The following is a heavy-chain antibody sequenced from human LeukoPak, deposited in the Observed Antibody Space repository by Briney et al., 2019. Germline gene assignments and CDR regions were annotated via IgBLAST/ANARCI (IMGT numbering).Heavy chain of an antibody. CDR2: INPSGGST. CDR1: GYTFTRYY. D-gene: IGHD1-26*01. J-gene: IGHJ3*02. Sequence: ASVKVSCKASGYTFTRYYMHWVRQAPGQGLEWMGIINPSGGSTSYAQKFQGRVTMTRDTSTSTVYMELSSLRSEDTAVYYCAREEAVGAKFRHAFDIWGQGIMVTVSS. V-gene: IGHV1-46*01. CDR3: AREEAVGAKFRHAFDI.